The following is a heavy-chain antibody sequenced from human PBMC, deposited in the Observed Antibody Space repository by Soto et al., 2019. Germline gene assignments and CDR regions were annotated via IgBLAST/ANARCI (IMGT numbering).Heavy chain of an antibody. V-gene: IGHV3-30*03. CDR3: APPPTLGMDV. CDR1: GFTFSSYG. Sequence: QVQLVESGGGVVQPGRSLRLSCAASGFTFSSYGMHWVRQAPGKGLEWVAVISYDGSNKYYADSVKGRFTISRDNSKNTLYLQMNSLRAEATAVYYCAPPPTLGMDVWGQGTTVTVSS. D-gene: IGHD3-16*01. J-gene: IGHJ6*02. CDR2: ISYDGSNK.